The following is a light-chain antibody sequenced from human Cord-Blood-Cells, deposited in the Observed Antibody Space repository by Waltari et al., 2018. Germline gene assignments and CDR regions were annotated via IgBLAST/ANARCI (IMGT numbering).Light chain of an antibody. CDR3: QQYYSTPYT. J-gene: IGKJ2*01. CDR2: WAS. CDR1: QSVLYSSNNKNY. Sequence: DIVMTQSPDSLAVSLGERATINCKSSQSVLYSSNNKNYLAWYQKKPGQPPKLLIYWASTRESRVPDRFSGSGSGTDFTLTISSLQAEDVAVYYCQQYYSTPYTFGQGTKLEIK. V-gene: IGKV4-1*01.